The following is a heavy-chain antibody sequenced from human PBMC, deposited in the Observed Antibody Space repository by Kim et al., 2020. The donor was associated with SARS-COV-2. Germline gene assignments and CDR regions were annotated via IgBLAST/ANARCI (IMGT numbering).Heavy chain of an antibody. J-gene: IGHJ5*02. CDR1: GDSVSSYSAA. CDR2: TYYRSRWFT. D-gene: IGHD6-13*01. V-gene: IGHV6-1*01. Sequence: SQTLSLTCAISGDSVSSYSAAWNWIRQSPSRGLEWLGRTYYRSRWFTDLAQPVLGGITVTQKHSKNNFSLHWIFLIPETTALYSCQFSKLKGNWFEPWGQ. CDR3: QFSKLKGNWFEP.